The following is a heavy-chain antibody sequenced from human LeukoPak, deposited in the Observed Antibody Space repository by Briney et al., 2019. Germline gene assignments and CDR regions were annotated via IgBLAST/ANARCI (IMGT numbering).Heavy chain of an antibody. Sequence: PGGSLRLSCAASGFTFSSYAMSWVRQAPGKGLEWVSAISGSGGSTYYADSVKGRFTISRDNSKNTLYLQMNSLRAEDTAVYYCAKDDYGDYGGFWFDPWGQGTLVTVSS. CDR3: AKDDYGDYGGFWFDP. CDR2: ISGSGGST. V-gene: IGHV3-23*01. D-gene: IGHD4-17*01. CDR1: GFTFSSYA. J-gene: IGHJ5*02.